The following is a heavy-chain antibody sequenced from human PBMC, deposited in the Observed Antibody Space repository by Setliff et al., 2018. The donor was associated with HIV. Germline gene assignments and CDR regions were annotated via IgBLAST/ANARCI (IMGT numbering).Heavy chain of an antibody. V-gene: IGHV4-61*02. CDR1: GDSVTSDSYY. CDR3: ARDWAAPYYYGMDV. D-gene: IGHD3-16*01. Sequence: PSETLSLTCTVSGDSVTSDSYYWSWIRQPAGKTLEWIGRIYFSGSTNYNPSLKSRVTISMDTSKNQLSLKLSSVTAADTAVYYCARDWAAPYYYGMDVWGPGTTVTVSS. CDR2: IYFSGST. J-gene: IGHJ6*02.